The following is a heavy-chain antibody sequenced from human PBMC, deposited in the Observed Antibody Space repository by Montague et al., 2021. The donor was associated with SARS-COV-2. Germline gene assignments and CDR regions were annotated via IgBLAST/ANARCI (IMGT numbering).Heavy chain of an antibody. CDR1: GFSLRTSGMC. CDR3: ARVRTEQWLALSFDY. Sequence: PALVKPTQTLTLTCTFSGFSLRTSGMCVSWIRQPPGKALEWLALIVWDDDKYYSTSLETRLNISKDTSKNQVVLTMTNMDPVDTATYYCARVRTEQWLALSFDYWGQGTLVTVSS. CDR2: IVWDDDK. V-gene: IGHV2-70*01. D-gene: IGHD6-19*01. J-gene: IGHJ4*02.